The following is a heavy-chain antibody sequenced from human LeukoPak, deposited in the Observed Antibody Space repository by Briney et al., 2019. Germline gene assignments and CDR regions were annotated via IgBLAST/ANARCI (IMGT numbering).Heavy chain of an antibody. D-gene: IGHD5/OR15-5a*01. J-gene: IGHJ4*02. CDR1: GGSISSGSYY. Sequence: SQTLSLTCTVSGGSISSGSYYWSWIRQPAGKGLEWIGRIYTSGSTNYNPSLKSRVTISVDTSKNQFSLKLSSVTAADTAVYYCVCVSLRQEGLSFDYWGQGTLVTVSS. CDR2: IYTSGST. V-gene: IGHV4-61*02. CDR3: VCVSLRQEGLSFDY.